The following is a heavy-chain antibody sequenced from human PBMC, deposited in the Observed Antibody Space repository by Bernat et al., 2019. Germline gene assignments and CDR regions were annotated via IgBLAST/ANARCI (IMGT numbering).Heavy chain of an antibody. V-gene: IGHV3-43*02. CDR1: GFTFDDYA. D-gene: IGHD3-3*01. CDR2: ISGDGGST. CDR3: AKDIRDFWSGYGGDNWFDP. Sequence: EVQLVESGGGVVQPGGSLRLSCAASGFTFDDYAMHWVRQAPGKGLEWVSLISGDGGSTYYADSWKGRFTISRDNSKNSLYLQMNSLRTEDTALYYCAKDIRDFWSGYGGDNWFDPWGQGTLVTVSS. J-gene: IGHJ5*02.